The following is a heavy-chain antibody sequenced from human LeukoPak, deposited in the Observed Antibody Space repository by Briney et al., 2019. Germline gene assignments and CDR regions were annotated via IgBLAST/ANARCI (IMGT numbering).Heavy chain of an antibody. CDR2: ITASGTAM. CDR3: ASSGSYRFDY. J-gene: IGHJ4*02. CDR1: GFTFSGYW. D-gene: IGHD1-26*01. V-gene: IGHV3-48*02. Sequence: GGSLRLSCRASGFTFSGYWMQWVRQAPGKGLEWVSHITASGTAMFYADSVKGRFTISRDNAKNSLYLQMNSLRDEDTAVYYCASSGSYRFDYWGQGTLVTVSS.